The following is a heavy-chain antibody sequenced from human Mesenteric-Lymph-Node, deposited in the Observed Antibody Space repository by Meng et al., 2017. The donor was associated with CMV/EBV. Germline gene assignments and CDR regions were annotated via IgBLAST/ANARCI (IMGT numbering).Heavy chain of an antibody. CDR2: INPSGGST. J-gene: IGHJ4*02. V-gene: IGHV1-46*01. CDR1: GNTFTSYD. CDR3: AIRLVATTNFDY. Sequence: ASVKVSCKASGNTFTSYDINWVRQGTGQGLEWMGIINPSGGSTSYAQKFQGRVTMTRDTSTSTVYMELSSLRSEDTAVYYCAIRLVATTNFDYWGQGMLVTVSS. D-gene: IGHD5-12*01.